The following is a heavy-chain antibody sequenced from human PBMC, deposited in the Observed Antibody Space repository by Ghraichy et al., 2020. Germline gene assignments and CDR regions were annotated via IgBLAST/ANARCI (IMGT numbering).Heavy chain of an antibody. CDR2: ISAYNGNT. CDR1: GYTFTSYG. D-gene: IGHD3-3*01. J-gene: IGHJ4*02. Sequence: ASVKVSCKASGYTFTSYGISWVRQAPGQGLEWMGWISAYNGNTNYAQKLQGRVTMTTDTSTSTAYMELRSLRSDDTAVYYCARTRGSYYDFWSGYYNFDYWGQGTLVTVSS. V-gene: IGHV1-18*01. CDR3: ARTRGSYYDFWSGYYNFDY.